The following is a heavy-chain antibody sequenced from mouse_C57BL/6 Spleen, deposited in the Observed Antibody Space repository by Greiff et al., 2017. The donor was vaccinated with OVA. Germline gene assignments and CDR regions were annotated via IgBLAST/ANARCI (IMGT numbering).Heavy chain of an antibody. D-gene: IGHD3-2*02. CDR3: ARETAQATWAFAY. J-gene: IGHJ3*01. CDR2: IDPNSGGT. CDR1: GYTFTSYW. V-gene: IGHV1-72*01. Sequence: QVQLQQPGAELVKPGASVKLSCKASGYTFTSYWMHWVKQRPGRGLEWIGRIDPNSGGTTYNEKFKSKATLTVDKPSSTAYMQLSSLTSEDSAVYDCARETAQATWAFAYWGQGTLVTVSA.